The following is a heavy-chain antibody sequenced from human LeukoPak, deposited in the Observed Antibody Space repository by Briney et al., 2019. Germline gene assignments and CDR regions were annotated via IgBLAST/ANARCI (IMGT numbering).Heavy chain of an antibody. CDR2: IYYSGST. CDR1: GVSISSYY. CDR3: ARASYYYYMDV. Sequence: PSETLSLTCTVSGVSISSYYWSWVRHPPGKGLEWIGYIYYSGSTNYNPSLKSRVTISVDTSKNQFSLKLSSVTAADTAVYYCARASYYYYMDVWGKGTTVTVSS. V-gene: IGHV4-59*01. J-gene: IGHJ6*03. D-gene: IGHD5-12*01.